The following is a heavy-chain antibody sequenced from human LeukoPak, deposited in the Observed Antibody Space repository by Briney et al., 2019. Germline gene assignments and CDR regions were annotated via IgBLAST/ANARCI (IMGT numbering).Heavy chain of an antibody. CDR1: GFTFSNFW. CDR2: IKEDGSKK. V-gene: IGHV3-7*01. Sequence: GGSLRLSCAASGFTFSNFWINWVRQAPGKGLEWVANIKEDGSKKNYVDSVKGRFTISRGNAKNSLYLQMNSLRAEDTAVYYCWTRGLMDVWGKGTTVTVSS. D-gene: IGHD3/OR15-3a*01. J-gene: IGHJ6*03. CDR3: WTRGLMDV.